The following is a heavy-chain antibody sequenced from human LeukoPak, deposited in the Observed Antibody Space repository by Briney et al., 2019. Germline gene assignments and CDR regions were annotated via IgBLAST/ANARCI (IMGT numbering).Heavy chain of an antibody. D-gene: IGHD2-15*01. Sequence: PGGSLRLSCAASGFTFSTYWMNWVRQAPGTGLEWVANIKQDGSEKYYVDSVKGRFTISRDNAKNSLYLQMNSLRAEDTAVYYCAKDLGYCGVGSCTTIDYWGQGTLVTVSS. J-gene: IGHJ4*02. CDR2: IKQDGSEK. CDR1: GFTFSTYW. V-gene: IGHV3-7*01. CDR3: AKDLGYCGVGSCTTIDY.